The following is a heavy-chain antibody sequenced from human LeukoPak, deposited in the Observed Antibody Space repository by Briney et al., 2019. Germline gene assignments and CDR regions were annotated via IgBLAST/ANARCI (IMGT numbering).Heavy chain of an antibody. D-gene: IGHD1-14*01. Sequence: SETLSLTCTVSGYSISSGYYWGWIRQPPGKGLEWIGSIYHSGSTYYNPSLKSRVTISVDTSKNQFSLKLSSVTAADTAVYYCARGEPYYYGMDVWGQGTTVTVSS. CDR2: IYHSGST. CDR1: GYSISSGYY. J-gene: IGHJ6*02. CDR3: ARGEPYYYGMDV. V-gene: IGHV4-38-2*02.